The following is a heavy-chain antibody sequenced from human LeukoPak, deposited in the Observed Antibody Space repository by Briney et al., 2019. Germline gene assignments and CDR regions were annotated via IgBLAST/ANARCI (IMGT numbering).Heavy chain of an antibody. V-gene: IGHV1-69*06. CDR1: GGTFSSYA. D-gene: IGHD3-22*01. Sequence: SVKVSCKASGGTFSSYAISWVRQAPGQGLEWMGGIIPIFGTANYAQKFQGRVTITADKSTSTAYMELRSLRSDDTAVYYCASYDSSGYYSRGAFDIWGQGTMVTVSS. CDR3: ASYDSSGYYSRGAFDI. CDR2: IIPIFGTA. J-gene: IGHJ3*02.